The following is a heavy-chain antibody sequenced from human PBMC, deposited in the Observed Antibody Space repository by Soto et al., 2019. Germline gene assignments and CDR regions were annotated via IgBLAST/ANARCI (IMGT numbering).Heavy chain of an antibody. CDR3: ARNTNIAVAGDNYYYYYGMDV. Sequence: ASVKVSCKASGYTFTSYGISCVRQATGQGLEWMGWISAYNGNTNYAKKFQGRVTMTKDTSISTAYMELRRLRSDDTAVYYCARNTNIAVAGDNYYYYYGMDVWGQGTTVTVSS. D-gene: IGHD6-19*01. J-gene: IGHJ6*02. V-gene: IGHV1-18*01. CDR1: GYTFTSYG. CDR2: ISAYNGNT.